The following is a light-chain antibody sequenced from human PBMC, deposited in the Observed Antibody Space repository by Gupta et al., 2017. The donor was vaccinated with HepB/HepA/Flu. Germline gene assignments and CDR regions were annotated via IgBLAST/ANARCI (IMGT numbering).Light chain of an antibody. V-gene: IGKV4-1*01. CDR3: QQYYSSPRT. J-gene: IGKJ1*01. CDR2: GAP. Sequence: DIVMTQSPDSLAVSLGERATINCKSSQSVLHSSNNKNYLAWYQQKPRQPPKLLIYGAPTRESGVPDRFSGSGSGTDFTLTISSLQAEDVAVYYCQQYYSSPRTFGQGTKVEIK. CDR1: QSVLHSSNNKNY.